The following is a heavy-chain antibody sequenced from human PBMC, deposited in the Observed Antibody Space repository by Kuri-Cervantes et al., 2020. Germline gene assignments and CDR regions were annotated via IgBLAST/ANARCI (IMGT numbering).Heavy chain of an antibody. Sequence: GESLKISCAASGFTFSSYAMSWVRQAPGKGLEWVSVIYSGGSTYYADSVKGRFTISRDNSKNTLYLQMNSLRAEDTAVYYCASGPVAVALYFDYWGQGTLVTVSS. CDR1: GFTFSSYA. CDR3: ASGPVAVALYFDY. CDR2: IYSGGST. V-gene: IGHV3-66*02. D-gene: IGHD6-19*01. J-gene: IGHJ4*02.